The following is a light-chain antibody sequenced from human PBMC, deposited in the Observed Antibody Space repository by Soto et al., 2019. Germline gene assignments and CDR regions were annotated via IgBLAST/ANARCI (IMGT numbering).Light chain of an antibody. CDR3: QSYDSSPSGVV. CDR2: GNS. Sequence: QSVLTQPPSVSGAPGQWVTISCTGSSSNIGAGYDVHWYQQLPGTAPKLLIYGNSNRPSGVPDRFSGSKSGTSASLAITGLQAEDEADYYCQSYDSSPSGVVFGGGTKLTVL. J-gene: IGLJ2*01. V-gene: IGLV1-40*01. CDR1: SSNIGAGYD.